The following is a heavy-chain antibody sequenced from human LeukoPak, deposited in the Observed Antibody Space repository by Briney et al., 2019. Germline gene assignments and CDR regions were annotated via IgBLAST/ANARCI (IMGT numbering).Heavy chain of an antibody. CDR3: ARYASGYDYREIDY. Sequence: ASVSVCCKASGYTFTVYYMDWVRQAPGQGLGWMGWINPNSGGTNYAQKFQGRVTMTSDTSITTAYMELSRLRSDDTAVYYCARYASGYDYREIDYWGQGTLVTVSS. V-gene: IGHV1-2*02. D-gene: IGHD5-12*01. CDR2: INPNSGGT. CDR1: GYTFTVYY. J-gene: IGHJ4*02.